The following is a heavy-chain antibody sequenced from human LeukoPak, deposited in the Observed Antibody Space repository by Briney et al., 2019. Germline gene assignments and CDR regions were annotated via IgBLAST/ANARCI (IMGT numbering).Heavy chain of an antibody. V-gene: IGHV4-4*07. J-gene: IGHJ6*03. Sequence: SETLSLTCTVSGGSISSYYWSWIRQPAGKGLEWIGRIYTSGSTNYNPSLKSRVTMSVDTSKNQFSLKLSSVTAADTAVYYCARDSGILTGYYYYYMDVWGTGTTVTVSS. CDR1: GGSISSYY. D-gene: IGHD3-9*01. CDR2: IYTSGST. CDR3: ARDSGILTGYYYYYMDV.